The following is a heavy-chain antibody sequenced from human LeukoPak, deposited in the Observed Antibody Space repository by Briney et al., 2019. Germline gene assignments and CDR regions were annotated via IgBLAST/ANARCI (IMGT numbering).Heavy chain of an antibody. CDR1: GGTFSSYA. CDR2: IIPIFGTA. D-gene: IGHD2-15*01. J-gene: IGHJ6*03. Sequence: SVKVSCKASGGTFSSYAISWVRQAPGQGLEWMGGIIPIFGTANYAQKFQGRVAITADESTSTAYMELSSLRSEDTAVYYCARAGGGSYHYYYYYYMDVWGKGTTVTVSS. CDR3: ARAGGGSYHYYYYYYMDV. V-gene: IGHV1-69*01.